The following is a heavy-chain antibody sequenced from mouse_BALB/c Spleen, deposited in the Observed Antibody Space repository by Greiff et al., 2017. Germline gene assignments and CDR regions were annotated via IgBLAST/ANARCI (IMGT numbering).Heavy chain of an antibody. CDR1: GFTFSSFG. V-gene: IGHV5-17*02. CDR2: ISSGSSTI. D-gene: IGHD3-3*01. Sequence: EVKLVESGGGLVQPGGSRKLSCAASGFTFSSFGMHWVRQAPEKGLEWVAYISSGSSTIYYADTVKGRFTISRDNPKTTLFLQMTSLRSEDTAMYYCARGDPYYFDYWGQGTTLTVSS. CDR3: ARGDPYYFDY. J-gene: IGHJ2*01.